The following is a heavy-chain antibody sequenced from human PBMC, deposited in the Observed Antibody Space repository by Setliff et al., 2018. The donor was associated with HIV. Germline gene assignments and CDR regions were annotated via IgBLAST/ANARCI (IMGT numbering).Heavy chain of an antibody. D-gene: IGHD5-12*01. CDR3: VREWAGYPLNWFDP. J-gene: IGHJ5*02. CDR2: ISYDGSNK. CDR1: GFSFSDYG. V-gene: IGHV3-30*03. Sequence: GGSLRLSCAASGFSFSDYGMHWVRQAPGKGLEWVAVISYDGSNKYYADSVKGRFTISRDNSKNTLYLQINTLTAEDSAVYYCVREWAGYPLNWFDPWGQGTLVTVSS.